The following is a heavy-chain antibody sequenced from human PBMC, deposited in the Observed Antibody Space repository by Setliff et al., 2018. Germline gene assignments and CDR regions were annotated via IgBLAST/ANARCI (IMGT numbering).Heavy chain of an antibody. CDR1: GYSISSSSYY. Sequence: SETLSLTCSVSGYSISSSSYYWGWIRQPPGKGLGWIGSINYSAITYYPPSLKSRVIVSVDTSKNQFSLKLSSVTAADTAVYYCARLPGYCNGGNCYGYYNFDIWGQGTTVTVSS. D-gene: IGHD2-15*01. V-gene: IGHV4-39*01. CDR2: INYSAIT. J-gene: IGHJ3*02. CDR3: ARLPGYCNGGNCYGYYNFDI.